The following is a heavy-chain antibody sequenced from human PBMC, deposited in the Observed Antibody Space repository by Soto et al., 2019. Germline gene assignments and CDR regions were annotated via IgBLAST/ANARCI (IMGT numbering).Heavy chain of an antibody. CDR1: GGSISSGDYY. CDR2: IYYSGST. Sequence: SETLSLTCTVSGGSISSGDYYWSWIRQPPGKGLEWIGYIYYSGSTYYNPSLKSRVTISVDTSKNQFSLKLSSVTAADTAVYYCARFMTAAADDWFDPWGQGTLVTVSS. J-gene: IGHJ5*02. V-gene: IGHV4-30-4*01. D-gene: IGHD6-13*01. CDR3: ARFMTAAADDWFDP.